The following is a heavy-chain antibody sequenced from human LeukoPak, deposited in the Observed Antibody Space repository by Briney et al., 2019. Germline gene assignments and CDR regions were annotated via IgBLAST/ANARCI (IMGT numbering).Heavy chain of an antibody. CDR2: IKQDGSEK. V-gene: IGHV3-7*01. CDR1: GFTFSRYW. Sequence: GGSLRLSCAASGFTFSRYWMTWVRQAPGKGLEWVANIKQDGSEKYYVDSVKGRFTISRDNAKNSLYLQMNSLRAEDTAVYYCAAPVVVTATDAFGVWGQGTMLTVSS. CDR3: AAPVVVTATDAFGV. D-gene: IGHD2-21*02. J-gene: IGHJ3*01.